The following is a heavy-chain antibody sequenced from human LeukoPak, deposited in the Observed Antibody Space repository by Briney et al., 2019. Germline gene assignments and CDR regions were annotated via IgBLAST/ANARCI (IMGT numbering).Heavy chain of an antibody. J-gene: IGHJ4*02. V-gene: IGHV3-21*01. CDR2: ISSSSSYI. Sequence: GGSLRLSCAASGFTFSSYSMNWVRQAPGKGLEWVSSISSSSSYIYYADSVKGRFTISRDNAKNSLCLQMNSLRAEDTAVYYCARDLVVAGIAVAGLGYWGQGTLVTVSS. D-gene: IGHD6-19*01. CDR3: ARDLVVAGIAVAGLGY. CDR1: GFTFSSYS.